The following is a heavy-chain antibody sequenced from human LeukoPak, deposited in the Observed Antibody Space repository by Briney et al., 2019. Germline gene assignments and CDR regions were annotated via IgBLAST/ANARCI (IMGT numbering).Heavy chain of an antibody. CDR3: AREVDYGDYFDY. V-gene: IGHV3-21*01. CDR1: GFTFSSYS. J-gene: IGHJ4*02. CDR2: ISSSSSYI. Sequence: TSGGSLRLSCAASGFTFSSYSMNWVRQAPGKGLEWVSSISSSSSYIYYADSVKGRFTISRDNAKNSLYLQMNSLRAEDTAVYYCAREVDYGDYFDYWGQGTLVTVSS. D-gene: IGHD4-17*01.